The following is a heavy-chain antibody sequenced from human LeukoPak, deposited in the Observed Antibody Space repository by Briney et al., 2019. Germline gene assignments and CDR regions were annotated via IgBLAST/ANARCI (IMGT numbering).Heavy chain of an antibody. J-gene: IGHJ3*02. Sequence: GGSLRLSCAASGFTFSVAWMSWVRQAPGRGLEWVGRFKSKAAGGTTDYAAPVAGRFTISRDDSKNMLYLQMNSLKTEDTAVYYCTRGAPQADVFDIWGQGTMVTVSS. CDR2: FKSKAAGGTT. D-gene: IGHD1-26*01. CDR1: GFTFSVAW. CDR3: TRGAPQADVFDI. V-gene: IGHV3-15*01.